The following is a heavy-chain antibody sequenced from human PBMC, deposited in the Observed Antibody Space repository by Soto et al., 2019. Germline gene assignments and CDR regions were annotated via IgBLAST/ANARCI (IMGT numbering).Heavy chain of an antibody. Sequence: SETLSLTCTVSGGSISSGYYWGWIRQPPGKGLEWIGIIHHSGSTYYNPSLRSRITIPVDTSKNQFSLKMPSVTAADTAVYYCARSSGYVPGGYWGQGILVTVSS. CDR2: IHHSGST. CDR3: ARSSGYVPGGY. V-gene: IGHV4-38-2*02. CDR1: GGSISSGYY. J-gene: IGHJ4*02. D-gene: IGHD5-12*01.